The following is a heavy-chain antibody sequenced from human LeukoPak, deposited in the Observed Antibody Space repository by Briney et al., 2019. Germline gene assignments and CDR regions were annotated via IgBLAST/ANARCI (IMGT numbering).Heavy chain of an antibody. V-gene: IGHV3-7*01. CDR2: IKQDGSEK. D-gene: IGHD3-3*01. CDR3: ARDMGYDFWSGPPSYAFDI. CDR1: GFTFSSYW. Sequence: GALRLSCAASGFTFSSYWMSWVRQAPGKGLEWVANIKQDGSEKYYVDSVKGRFTIPRDNAKNSLYLQMNSLRAEDTAVYYCARDMGYDFWSGPPSYAFDIWGQGTMVTVSS. J-gene: IGHJ3*02.